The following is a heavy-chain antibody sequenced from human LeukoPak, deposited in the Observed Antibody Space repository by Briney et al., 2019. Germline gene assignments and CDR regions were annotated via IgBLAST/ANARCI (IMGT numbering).Heavy chain of an antibody. CDR2: IIPILGIA. D-gene: IGHD1-26*01. Sequence: GSSVKVSCKASGGTFSSYAISWVRQAPGQGLEWMGRIIPILGIANYAQKFQGRVTITADKSTSTAYMELSSLRSEDTAVYYCARDRVSGSFDYWGQGTLVTVSS. CDR1: GGTFSSYA. CDR3: ARDRVSGSFDY. V-gene: IGHV1-69*04. J-gene: IGHJ4*02.